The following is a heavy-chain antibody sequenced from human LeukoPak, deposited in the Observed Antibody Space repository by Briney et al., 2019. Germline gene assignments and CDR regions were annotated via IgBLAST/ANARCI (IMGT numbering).Heavy chain of an antibody. CDR2: MTPNNGNA. CDR3: TRGDY. J-gene: IGHJ4*02. CDR1: GYTFTNFD. V-gene: IGHV1-8*01. Sequence: ASVKVSCKASGYTFTNFDINWVRQASGQGLEWVGWMTPNNGNAGFAQKLQGRVTLTRDTSISTAFMELSSLKSEDTAVYYCTRGDYWGQGTPVTVSS.